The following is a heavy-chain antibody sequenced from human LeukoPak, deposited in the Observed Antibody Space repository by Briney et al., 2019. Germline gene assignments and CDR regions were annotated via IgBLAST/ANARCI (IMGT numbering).Heavy chain of an antibody. Sequence: GGSLRLSCADSGFTFSSHWMHWVRQAPGKGLVWVSRIKYDASSTSYADSVKGRFTISRDNAKNTLYLQMNSLRAEDTAVYYCARETNYDFWSGHFDYWGQGTLVTVSS. J-gene: IGHJ4*02. D-gene: IGHD3-3*01. CDR3: ARETNYDFWSGHFDY. V-gene: IGHV3-74*01. CDR1: GFTFSSHW. CDR2: IKYDASST.